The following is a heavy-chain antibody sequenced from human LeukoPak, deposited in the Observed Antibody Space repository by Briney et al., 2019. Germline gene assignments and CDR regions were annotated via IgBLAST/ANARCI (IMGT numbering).Heavy chain of an antibody. CDR2: IHYSGST. V-gene: IGHV4-39*07. Sequence: PSETLSLTCTVSGASIISNVYYWGWIRQSPGKGLEWIGSIHYSGSTYYNSSLKSRVTISVDTSKNQFSLKVSSVTAADTAVYYCARVGGSGYLLIYYWGQGTLVTVSS. D-gene: IGHD3-22*01. J-gene: IGHJ4*02. CDR3: ARVGGSGYLLIYY. CDR1: GASIISNVYY.